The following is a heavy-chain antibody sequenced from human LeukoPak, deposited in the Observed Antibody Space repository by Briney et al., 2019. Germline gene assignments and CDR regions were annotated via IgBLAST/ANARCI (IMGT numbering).Heavy chain of an antibody. CDR2: IGTIGDT. D-gene: IGHD3-16*01. Sequence: PGGTLRLSCAASGFTFSNYDMHWVRQVPGKGLEWVSSIGTIGDTYYPDSVKGRFTISRENAKNSFYLQMNSLRAGDTAVYYCADFGGGRGNWGQGTLVTVSS. J-gene: IGHJ4*02. CDR3: ADFGGGRGN. V-gene: IGHV3-13*01. CDR1: GFTFSNYD.